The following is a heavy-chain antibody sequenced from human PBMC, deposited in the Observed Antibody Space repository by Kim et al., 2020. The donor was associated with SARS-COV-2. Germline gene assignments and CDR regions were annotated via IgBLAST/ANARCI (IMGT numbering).Heavy chain of an antibody. V-gene: IGHV7-4-1*02. J-gene: IGHJ5*02. CDR1: GYTFTSYA. CDR3: ARDPPLRYFDWLGNNWFDP. CDR2: INTNTGNP. D-gene: IGHD3-9*01. Sequence: ASVKVSCKASGYTFTSYAMNWVRQAPGQGLEWMGWINTNTGNPTYAQGFTGRFVFSLDTSVSTAYLQISSLKAEDTAVYYCARDPPLRYFDWLGNNWFDPWGQGTLVTVSS.